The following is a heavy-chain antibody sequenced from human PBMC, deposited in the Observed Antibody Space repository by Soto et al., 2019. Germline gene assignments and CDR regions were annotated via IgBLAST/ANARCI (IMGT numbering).Heavy chain of an antibody. CDR1: GFTFSSHA. CDR3: ARHVASTVITSDWFDP. D-gene: IGHD3-16*01. CDR2: ISYDGITI. J-gene: IGHJ5*02. Sequence: GGSLRLCYAASGFTFSSHAMRWVRQAPGKGREGVAIISYDGITIFYGDSVTGRFTISRDNSKSTLYLHMSSLRPDYTAVYFCARHVASTVITSDWFDPWCQGTLVTVSS. V-gene: IGHV3-30*15.